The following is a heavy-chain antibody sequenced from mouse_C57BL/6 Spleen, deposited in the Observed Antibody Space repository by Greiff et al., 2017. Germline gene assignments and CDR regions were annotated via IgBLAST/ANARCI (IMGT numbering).Heavy chain of an antibody. D-gene: IGHD3-2*02. CDR1: GYTFTSYW. J-gene: IGHJ4*01. CDR3: ARWSGTKAMDD. CDR2: IHPNSGST. Sequence: QVQLQQPGAELVKPGASVKLSCKASGYTFTSYWMHWVKQRPGQGLEWIGMIHPNSGSTNYNEKFKSKATLTVDKSSSTAYMQLSSLTSEDSAVYYCARWSGTKAMDDWGQGTSVTVSS. V-gene: IGHV1-64*01.